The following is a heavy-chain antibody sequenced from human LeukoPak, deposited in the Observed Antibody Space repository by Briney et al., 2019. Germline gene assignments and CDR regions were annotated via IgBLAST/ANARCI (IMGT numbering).Heavy chain of an antibody. V-gene: IGHV1-2*02. Sequence: GASVKVSCKASGYTFTGYYMHWVRQAPGQGLEWMGWINPNSGGTNYAQKFQGRATMTRDTSISTAYMELSRLRSDDTAVYYCARGRVINDFWSGYYSDYWGQGTLVTVSS. CDR3: ARGRVINDFWSGYYSDY. J-gene: IGHJ4*02. CDR1: GYTFTGYY. D-gene: IGHD3-3*01. CDR2: INPNSGGT.